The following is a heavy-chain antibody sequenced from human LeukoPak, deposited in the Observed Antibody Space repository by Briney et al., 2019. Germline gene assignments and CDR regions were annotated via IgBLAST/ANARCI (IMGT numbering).Heavy chain of an antibody. D-gene: IGHD3-22*01. J-gene: IGHJ4*02. CDR1: GYTFTSYD. CDR2: MNPNSGNT. CDR3: ARPSGYYDSFDY. V-gene: IGHV1-8*01. Sequence: ASVKVSCKASGYTFTSYDINWVRQATGQGLEWMGWMNPNSGNTGYAQKFQGRVTMTRNTSISTAYMELSSLRSEDTAVYYCARPSGYYDSFDYWGQGTLVTVSS.